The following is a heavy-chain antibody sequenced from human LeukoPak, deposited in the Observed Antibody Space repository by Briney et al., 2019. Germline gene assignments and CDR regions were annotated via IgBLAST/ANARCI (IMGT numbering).Heavy chain of an antibody. CDR3: ARPRGCGTSRCNNFDY. Sequence: GGSLRLSCAASGFSFSSYAMSWVRQAPGKGLEWVSDISDSGGSTYYADSVKGRFTISRDNSKNTLYLQMNSLRAEDTAVYYCARPRGCGTSRCNNFDYWGQGTLVTVSS. V-gene: IGHV3-23*01. D-gene: IGHD2-21*01. J-gene: IGHJ4*02. CDR2: ISDSGGST. CDR1: GFSFSSYA.